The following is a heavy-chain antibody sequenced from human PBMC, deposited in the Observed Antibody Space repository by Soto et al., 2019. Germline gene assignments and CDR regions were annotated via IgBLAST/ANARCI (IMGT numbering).Heavy chain of an antibody. CDR1: GYTFTSYG. J-gene: IGHJ4*02. CDR3: ARDISVYGHKPEGFDY. CDR2: ISAYNGNT. V-gene: IGHV1-18*01. Sequence: QVQLVQSGAEVKKPGASVKVSCKASGYTFTSYGITWVRQAPGQGLEWMGWISAYNGNTNYAQKHQGRVTMTTDTSTSTAYMELRSLRSDDTAVYYCARDISVYGHKPEGFDYWGQGTLVTVSS. D-gene: IGHD2-21*01.